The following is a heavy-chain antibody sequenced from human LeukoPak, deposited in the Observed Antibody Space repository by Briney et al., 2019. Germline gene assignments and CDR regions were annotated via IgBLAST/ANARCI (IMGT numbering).Heavy chain of an antibody. CDR1: GGSFSGYY. CDR2: INHSGST. V-gene: IGHV4-34*01. J-gene: IGHJ4*02. D-gene: IGHD3-10*01. Sequence: SETLSLTCAVYGGSFSGYYWSWIRQPPGKGLEWIGEINHSGSTNYNPSLKSRVTISVDTSKNQFSLKLSSVTAADTAVYYCARRNNSYGSGSYRYWGQGTLVTVSS. CDR3: ARRNNSYGSGSYRY.